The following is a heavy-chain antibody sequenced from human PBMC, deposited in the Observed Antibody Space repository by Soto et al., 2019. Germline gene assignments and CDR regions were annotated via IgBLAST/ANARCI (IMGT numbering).Heavy chain of an antibody. J-gene: IGHJ6*02. D-gene: IGHD4-17*01. Sequence: GGSLRLSCAASGFTFSLYEMIWVRQAPGKGLEWVSYISTSGTAIYYADSVKGRFTISRDNSKSSLFLQMDSLRADDTAIYYCVRDGYGDPYYYYGMDVWGQGTTVTVSS. CDR1: GFTFSLYE. CDR3: VRDGYGDPYYYYGMDV. V-gene: IGHV3-48*03. CDR2: ISTSGTAI.